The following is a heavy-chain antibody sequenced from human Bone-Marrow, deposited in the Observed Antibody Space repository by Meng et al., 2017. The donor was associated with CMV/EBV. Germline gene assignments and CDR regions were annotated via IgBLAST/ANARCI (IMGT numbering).Heavy chain of an antibody. CDR2: INHSGST. CDR3: ARGPVVVPASRRSYYYGMDV. CDR1: GGSISSYY. Sequence: SETLSLTCTVSGGSISSYYWSWIRQPPGKGLEWIGEINHSGSTNYNPSLKSRVTISVDTSKNQFSLKLSSVTAADTAVYYCARGPVVVPASRRSYYYGMDVWGQGTTVTVSS. J-gene: IGHJ6*02. V-gene: IGHV4-34*01. D-gene: IGHD2-2*01.